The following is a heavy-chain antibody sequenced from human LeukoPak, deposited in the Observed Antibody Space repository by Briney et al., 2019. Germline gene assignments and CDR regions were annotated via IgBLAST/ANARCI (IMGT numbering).Heavy chain of an antibody. CDR1: RLTFSNSY. J-gene: IGHJ4*01. CDR2: IKQDGSTK. D-gene: IGHD3-22*01. CDR3: ARFNYDCDRSGWAIDF. Sequence: GGSLRLSCEVSRLTFSNSYLTWVRQAPEKGLEWLANIKQDGSTKAYSDSVKGRFTVSGDNAKNSMYLQMNSLRAEDTAVYYCARFNYDCDRSGWAIDFWGHGTLVTVCS. V-gene: IGHV3-7*01.